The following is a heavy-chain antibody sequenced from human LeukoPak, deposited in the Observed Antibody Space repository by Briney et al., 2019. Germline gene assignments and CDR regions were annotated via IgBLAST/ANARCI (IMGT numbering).Heavy chain of an antibody. CDR2: IGTAGDT. V-gene: IGHV3-13*01. D-gene: IGHD3-10*01. J-gene: IGHJ6*03. CDR3: AKTRAYYGSGSYYNLGLPYYYYMDV. CDR1: GFTFSSYD. Sequence: PGGSLRLSCAASGFTFSSYDMHWVRQATGKGLEWVSAIGTAGDTYYPGSVKGRFTISRENAKNSLYLQMNSLRAEDTAVYYCAKTRAYYGSGSYYNLGLPYYYYMDVWGKGTTVTISS.